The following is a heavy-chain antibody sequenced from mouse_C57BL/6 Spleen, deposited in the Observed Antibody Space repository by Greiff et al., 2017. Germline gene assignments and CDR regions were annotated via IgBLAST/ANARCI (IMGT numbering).Heavy chain of an antibody. V-gene: IGHV1-26*01. CDR2: INPNNGGT. J-gene: IGHJ3*01. CDR1: GYTFTDYY. D-gene: IGHD2-9*01. CDR3: ARVWAYYGYEWFAD. Sequence: VQLQQSGPELVKPGASVKISCKASGYTFTDYYMNWVKQSHGKSLEWIGDINPNNGGTSYNQKFKGKATLTVDKSSSTAYMELSSLTSEDSAVYYCARVWAYYGYEWFADWGQGTLVTVSA.